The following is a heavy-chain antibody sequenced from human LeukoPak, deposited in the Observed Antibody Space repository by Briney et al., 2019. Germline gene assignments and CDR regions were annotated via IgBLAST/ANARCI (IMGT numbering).Heavy chain of an antibody. J-gene: IGHJ4*02. CDR3: AKGFLGNIDY. CDR2: ISYDGSNK. Sequence: PGRSLRLSCAASGFTFSSYAMHWVRQAPGKGLEWVAVISYDGSNKYYADSVKGRFTISRDNSKNTLYLQMNSLRAEDTAVYYCAKGFLGNIDYWGQGTLVTVSS. V-gene: IGHV3-30*04. CDR1: GFTFSSYA. D-gene: IGHD1/OR15-1a*01.